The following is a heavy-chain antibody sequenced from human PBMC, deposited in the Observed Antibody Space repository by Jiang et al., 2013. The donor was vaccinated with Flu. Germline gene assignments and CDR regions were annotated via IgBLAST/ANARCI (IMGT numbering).Heavy chain of an antibody. D-gene: IGHD6-13*01. V-gene: IGHV1-46*01. CDR3: ARRKTLVSPFDY. Sequence: AQKFQGXVTMTRDTSTSTVYMELSSLRSEDTAVYYCARRKTLVSPFDYWGQGTLVTVSS. J-gene: IGHJ4*02.